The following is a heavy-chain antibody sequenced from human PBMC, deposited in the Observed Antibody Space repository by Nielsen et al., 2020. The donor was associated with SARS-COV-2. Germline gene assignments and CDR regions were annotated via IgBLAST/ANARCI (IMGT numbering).Heavy chain of an antibody. D-gene: IGHD5-18*01. CDR2: ISSTDNYI. V-gene: IGHV3-21*04. J-gene: IGHJ4*02. CDR1: GFTFDDYA. Sequence: GESLKISCAASGFTFDDYAMHWVRQAPGKGLEWVSSISSTDNYIYYADSVKGRFTISRDNAQNSLFLQMNSLRAGDTAVYYCAAPRAAMLYWGQGTLVTVSS. CDR3: AAPRAAMLY.